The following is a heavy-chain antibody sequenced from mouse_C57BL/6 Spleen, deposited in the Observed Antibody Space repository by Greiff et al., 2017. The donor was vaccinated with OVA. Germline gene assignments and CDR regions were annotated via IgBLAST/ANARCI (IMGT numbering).Heavy chain of an antibody. D-gene: IGHD4-1*01. CDR3: AVNWDDYYAMDY. J-gene: IGHJ4*01. CDR1: GFNIKDYY. Sequence: VQLKESGAELVKPGASVKLSCTASGFNIKDYYMHWVKQRTEQGLEWIGRIDPEDGETKYAPKFQGKATITADTSSTTAYLQLSSLTSEDSAVYYCAVNWDDYYAMDYWGQGTSVTVSS. V-gene: IGHV14-2*01. CDR2: IDPEDGET.